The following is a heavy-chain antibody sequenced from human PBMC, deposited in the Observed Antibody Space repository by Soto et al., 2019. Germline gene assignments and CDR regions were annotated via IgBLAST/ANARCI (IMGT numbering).Heavy chain of an antibody. CDR1: RFTFSNYA. J-gene: IGHJ1*01. CDR2: ISAGGGTT. D-gene: IGHD3-22*01. CDR3: ANVVIGGTTVLSWGPKSHKPQYFQH. V-gene: IGHV3-23*01. Sequence: EVQLLESGGGLVQPGGSLRLSCVASRFTFSNYAMGWVRQAPGKGLEWVSTISAGGGTTYYADSVKGRFTISRDNYKNTLYLEVTRLRAEDKAIYYCANVVIGGTTVLSWGPKSHKPQYFQHWGQGTLITVSS.